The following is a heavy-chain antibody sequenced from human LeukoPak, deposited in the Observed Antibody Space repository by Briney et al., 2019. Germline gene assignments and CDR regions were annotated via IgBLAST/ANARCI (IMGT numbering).Heavy chain of an antibody. Sequence: PSETLSLTCTVSGGSISSYYWSWIRQPPGKGLEWIGYIYYSGSTNYNPSLKSRVTISVDTSKNQFSLKLSSVTAADTAVYYCARDYGGKGIANYWGQGTLVTVSS. CDR1: GGSISSYY. D-gene: IGHD4-23*01. J-gene: IGHJ4*02. V-gene: IGHV4-59*12. CDR2: IYYSGST. CDR3: ARDYGGKGIANY.